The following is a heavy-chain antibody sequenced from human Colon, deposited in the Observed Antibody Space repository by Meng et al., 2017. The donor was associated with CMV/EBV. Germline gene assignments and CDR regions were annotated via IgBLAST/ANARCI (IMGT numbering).Heavy chain of an antibody. Sequence: SQTLSLTCAVYGGSFSGYYWSWIRQPPGKGLEWIGEINHSGSTNYNPSLKSRVTISVDTSKNQFSLKLSSVTAADTAVYYCARGWFYYGSGSYYIAPNFDYWGQGTLVTVSS. CDR3: ARGWFYYGSGSYYIAPNFDY. CDR1: GGSFSGYY. CDR2: INHSGST. V-gene: IGHV4-34*01. D-gene: IGHD3-10*01. J-gene: IGHJ4*02.